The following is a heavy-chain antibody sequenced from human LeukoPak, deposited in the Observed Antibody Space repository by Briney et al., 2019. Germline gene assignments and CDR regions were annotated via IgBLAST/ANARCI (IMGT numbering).Heavy chain of an antibody. CDR3: ARAEPSSSTTFDY. D-gene: IGHD2-2*01. Sequence: PSETLSLTCTVSGGSISSYYWSWIRQPPGKGLEWIGYIYYSGSTNYNPSLKSRVTISVDTSKNQFSLKLSSVTAADTAVYYCARAEPSSSTTFDYWGQGTLVTVSS. CDR2: IYYSGST. J-gene: IGHJ4*02. V-gene: IGHV4-59*01. CDR1: GGSISSYY.